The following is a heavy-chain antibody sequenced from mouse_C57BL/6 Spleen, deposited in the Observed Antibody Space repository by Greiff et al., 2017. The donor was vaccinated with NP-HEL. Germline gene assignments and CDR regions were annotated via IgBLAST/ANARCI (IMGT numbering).Heavy chain of an antibody. Sequence: EVKLQESGPELVKPGASVKIPCKASGYTFTDYNMDWVKQSHGKSLEWIGDINPNNGGTIYNQKFKGKATLTVDKSSSTAYMELRSLTSEDTAVYYCARYDYDGNYYAMDYWGQGTSVTVSS. J-gene: IGHJ4*01. V-gene: IGHV1-18*01. CDR3: ARYDYDGNYYAMDY. CDR1: GYTFTDYN. D-gene: IGHD2-4*01. CDR2: INPNNGGT.